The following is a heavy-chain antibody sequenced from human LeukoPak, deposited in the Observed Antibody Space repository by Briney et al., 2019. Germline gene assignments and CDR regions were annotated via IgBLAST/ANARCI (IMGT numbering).Heavy chain of an antibody. J-gene: IGHJ4*02. V-gene: IGHV3-66*01. D-gene: IGHD5-12*01. CDR3: ASRYGGYGELFDY. CDR1: GFTGSSNY. Sequence: GGSLRLSCAASGFTGSSNYMSWVRQAPGKGLEGVSVIYNGGSTYYADSVKGRFTISRDNSKNTLYLQMNSLRAEDTAMYYCASRYGGYGELFDYWGQGTLVTVSS. CDR2: IYNGGST.